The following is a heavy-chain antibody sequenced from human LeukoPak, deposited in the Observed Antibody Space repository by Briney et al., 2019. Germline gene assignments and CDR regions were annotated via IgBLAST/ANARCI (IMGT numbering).Heavy chain of an antibody. J-gene: IGHJ4*02. D-gene: IGHD3-10*01. V-gene: IGHV4-34*01. CDR3: ARHDHYYGSGSYYNPSRPVDY. CDR1: GGSFSGYY. CDR2: IYYSGST. Sequence: SETLSLTCAVYGGSFSGYYWSWIRQPPGKGLEWIGSIYYSGSTYYNPSLKSRVTISVDTSKNQFSLKLSSVTAADTAVYYCARHDHYYGSGSYYNPSRPVDYWGQGTLVTVSS.